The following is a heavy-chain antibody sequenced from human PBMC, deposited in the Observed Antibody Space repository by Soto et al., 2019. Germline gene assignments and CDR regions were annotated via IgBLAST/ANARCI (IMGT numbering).Heavy chain of an antibody. CDR3: AREGPPSWN. Sequence: QVQLVQSGAEVKKPGASVKVSCKASGYTFTSYYISWVRQAPGQGREWMGWISGYNGNTNYAQKLQGRVTMPTGTCASTAYVELGSGRAEDTAVYYGAREGPPSWNWGQGALVTVSS. J-gene: IGHJ4*02. D-gene: IGHD2-2*01. V-gene: IGHV1-18*01. CDR1: GYTFTSYY. CDR2: ISGYNGNT.